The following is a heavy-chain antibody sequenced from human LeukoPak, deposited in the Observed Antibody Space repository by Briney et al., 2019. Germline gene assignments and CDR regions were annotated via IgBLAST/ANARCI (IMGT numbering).Heavy chain of an antibody. CDR2: INPKSGGK. D-gene: IGHD2-8*01. CDR3: ARVAVMGNFRMDV. V-gene: IGHV1-2*02. Sequence: ASVKVSCKASGYTFSDFYIHWVRQAPGQGLEWMGWINPKSGGKKYAQKFQGRVTMTRDTSISIVYMDLTTLRSDDTAVYYCARVAVMGNFRMDVWGKGTTVTVSS. CDR1: GYTFSDFY. J-gene: IGHJ6*03.